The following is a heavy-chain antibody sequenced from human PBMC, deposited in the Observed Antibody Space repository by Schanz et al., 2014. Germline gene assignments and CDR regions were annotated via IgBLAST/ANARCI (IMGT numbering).Heavy chain of an antibody. CDR1: GFAVTSCY. J-gene: IGHJ4*02. V-gene: IGHV3-66*01. CDR3: AKVFHPYYGGNSFDN. CDR2: LYAGGST. Sequence: DVQVVESGGGLVQPGGSLRLSCAASGFAVTSCYMSWVRQAPGKGLEWVSVLYAGGSTHYADSVKGRFTISRDISRNTLSLQMNSLRADDTALYYCAKVFHPYYGGNSFDNWGQGTLVTVSS. D-gene: IGHD4-17*01.